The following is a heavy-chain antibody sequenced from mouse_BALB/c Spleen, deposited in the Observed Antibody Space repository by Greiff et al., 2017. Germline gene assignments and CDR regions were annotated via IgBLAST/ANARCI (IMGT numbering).Heavy chain of an antibody. CDR1: GFNIKDYY. CDR2: IDPENGDT. Sequence: VQLQQSGAELVRSGASVKLSCTASGFNIKDYYMHWVKQRPEQGLEWIGWIDPENGDTEYAPKFQGKATMTADTSSNTAYLQLSSLTSEDTAVYYCNAPTTAPYYYAMDYWGQGTSVTVSS. V-gene: IGHV14-4*02. CDR3: NAPTTAPYYYAMDY. D-gene: IGHD1-2*01. J-gene: IGHJ4*01.